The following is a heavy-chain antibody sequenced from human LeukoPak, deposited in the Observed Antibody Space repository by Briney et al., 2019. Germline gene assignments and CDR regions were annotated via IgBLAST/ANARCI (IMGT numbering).Heavy chain of an antibody. CDR1: GFIFSIYS. CDR3: AKDWKGVRPYDN. J-gene: IGHJ4*02. CDR2: ISGSGDNT. V-gene: IGHV3-23*01. D-gene: IGHD3-10*01. Sequence: PGGSLRLSCAASGFIFSIYSMNWVRQAPGKGLQWVSGISGSGDNTYYADSVEGRFTISRDNSKNTLYLQMNSLRAEDTAVYYCAKDWKGVRPYDNWGQGILVTVSS.